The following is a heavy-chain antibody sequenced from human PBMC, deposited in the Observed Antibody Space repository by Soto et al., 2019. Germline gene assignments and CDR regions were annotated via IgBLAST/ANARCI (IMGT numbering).Heavy chain of an antibody. V-gene: IGHV5-51*01. D-gene: IGHD1-1*01. Sequence: GESLKISCKGSGYSFSTYWIGWVRQMPGKGLEWMGIIYPGDSDPKYSPSFQGQVTISADKSISTAYLQWSSLKASDTSMYYCARQRTTGSHYWGQGTLVTVSS. J-gene: IGHJ4*02. CDR1: GYSFSTYW. CDR2: IYPGDSDP. CDR3: ARQRTTGSHY.